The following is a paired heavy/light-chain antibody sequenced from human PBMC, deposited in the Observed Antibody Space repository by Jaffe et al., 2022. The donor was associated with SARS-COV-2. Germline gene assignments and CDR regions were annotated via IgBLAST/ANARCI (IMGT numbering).Light chain of an antibody. J-gene: IGKJ3*01. CDR2: AAS. CDR1: QGISSY. Sequence: DIQLTQSPSFLSASVGDRVTITCRASQGISSYLAWYQQKPGKAPKLLIYAASTLQSGVPSRFSGSGSGTEFTLTISSLQPEDFATYYCQQLNSKFTFGPGTKVDIK. CDR3: QQLNSKFT. V-gene: IGKV1-9*01.
Heavy chain of an antibody. CDR3: ARESGPSWSPPVSVAVPGEKYYFDY. J-gene: IGHJ4*02. Sequence: EVQLVESGGGLVKPGGSLRLSCAASGFTFSSYSMNWVRQAPGKGLEWVSSISSSSSYIYYADSVKGRFTISRDNAKNSLYLQMNSLRAEDTAVYYCARESGPSWSPPVSVAVPGEKYYFDYWGQGTLVTVSS. D-gene: IGHD6-19*01. CDR1: GFTFSSYS. V-gene: IGHV3-21*01. CDR2: ISSSSSYI.